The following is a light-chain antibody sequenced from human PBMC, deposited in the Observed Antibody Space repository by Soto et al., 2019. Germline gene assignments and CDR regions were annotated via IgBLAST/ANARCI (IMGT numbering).Light chain of an antibody. V-gene: IGLV2-14*02. CDR3: SSYTSSSTPLYV. J-gene: IGLJ1*01. CDR1: SSDVVTYNL. Sequence: QSALTQPASVSGSPGQSINISCTGTSSDVVTYNLVSWYQQHPGKAPTVLIYEVSNRPSGVSNRFSGSKSGNTASLTISGLQAEDEADYYCSSYTSSSTPLYVFGTGTKVTVL. CDR2: EVS.